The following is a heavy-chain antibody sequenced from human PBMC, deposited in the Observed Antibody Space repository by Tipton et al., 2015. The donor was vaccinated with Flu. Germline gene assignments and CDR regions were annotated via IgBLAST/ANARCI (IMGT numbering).Heavy chain of an antibody. CDR2: ISGNNRHT. J-gene: IGHJ5*02. V-gene: IGHV1-18*04. Sequence: QSGPEVKKPGASVKVSCKASGYTFISYGISWVRQAPGQGLEWMGWISGNNRHTKYAQKFQGRVTMTTDPSTSTAYMDLRSLRSDDTAVYYCARGDSLVGFDPWGQGTLVTVSS. CDR1: GYTFISYG. D-gene: IGHD2-2*01. CDR3: ARGDSLVGFDP.